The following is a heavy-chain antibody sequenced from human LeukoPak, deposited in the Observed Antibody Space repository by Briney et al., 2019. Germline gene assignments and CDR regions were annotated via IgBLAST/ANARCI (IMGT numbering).Heavy chain of an antibody. CDR1: GYTFTSYD. V-gene: IGHV1-69*13. J-gene: IGHJ4*02. Sequence: ASVKVSRKASGYTFTSYDINWVRQAPGQGLEWMGGIIPIFGTANYAQKFQGRVTITADESTSTAYMELSSLRSEDTAVYYCARGGGGLLWFGEYFDYWGQGTLVTVSS. CDR2: IIPIFGTA. D-gene: IGHD3-10*01. CDR3: ARGGGGLLWFGEYFDY.